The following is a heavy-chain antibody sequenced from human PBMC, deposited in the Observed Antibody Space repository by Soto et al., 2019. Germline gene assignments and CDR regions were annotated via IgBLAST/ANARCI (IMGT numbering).Heavy chain of an antibody. Sequence: PSETLSLTCTVSGASISSGDYLWSWIRQSPGKGLEWIGYVSHDGTTYYNPSLESRVAISVDTSKNQFSLKVTSVTAADTAVYYCARDPCRGAGISGIDGWGPGTTVTVS. D-gene: IGHD2-15*01. CDR2: VSHDGTT. CDR3: ARDPCRGAGISGIDG. CDR1: GASISSGDYL. J-gene: IGHJ6*02. V-gene: IGHV4-30-4*01.